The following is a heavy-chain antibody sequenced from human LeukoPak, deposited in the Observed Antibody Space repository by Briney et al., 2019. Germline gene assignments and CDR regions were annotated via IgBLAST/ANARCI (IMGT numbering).Heavy chain of an antibody. D-gene: IGHD5-18*01. CDR2: ISSSSSYI. CDR1: GFTFSSYS. Sequence: PGGSLRLSCAASGFTFSSYSMNWVRQAPGKGLEWVSSISSSSSYIYYADSVKGRFTISRDNAKNSLYLQMNSLRAEDTAVYYCARGSGAMVFDSDAFDIWGQGTMVTVSS. J-gene: IGHJ3*02. V-gene: IGHV3-21*01. CDR3: ARGSGAMVFDSDAFDI.